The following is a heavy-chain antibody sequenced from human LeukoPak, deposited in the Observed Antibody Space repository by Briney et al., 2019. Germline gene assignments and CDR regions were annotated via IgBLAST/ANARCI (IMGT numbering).Heavy chain of an antibody. CDR3: ARAGATVSTIWFDP. J-gene: IGHJ5*02. CDR2: ISGSGGST. CDR1: GFTFSSYA. Sequence: PGGSLRLSCAASGFTFSSYAMSWVRQAPGKGLEWVSAISGSGGSTYYADSVKGRFTISRDNSKNTLSLQMNSLRAEDTAVYYCARAGATVSTIWFDPWGQGTLVTVSS. V-gene: IGHV3-23*01. D-gene: IGHD6-25*01.